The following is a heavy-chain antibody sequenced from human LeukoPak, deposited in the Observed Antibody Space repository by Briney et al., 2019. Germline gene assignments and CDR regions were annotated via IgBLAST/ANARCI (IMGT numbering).Heavy chain of an antibody. CDR2: ISGSGDRT. J-gene: IGHJ4*02. Sequence: GGSLRLSCAASEFTLSSSAMSWVRQAPGKGLEWVSTISGSGDRTYYADSVKGRFTISRDNSKNTLFLHMNSLRAEDTAVYSCAKGYYGSGSYGWFDYWGQGTLVTVSS. CDR1: EFTLSSSA. CDR3: AKGYYGSGSYGWFDY. D-gene: IGHD3-10*01. V-gene: IGHV3-23*01.